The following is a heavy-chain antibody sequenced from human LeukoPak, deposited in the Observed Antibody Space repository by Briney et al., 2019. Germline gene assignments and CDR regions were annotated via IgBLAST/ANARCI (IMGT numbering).Heavy chain of an antibody. Sequence: PSDPLSLPRTVSGGSISSYYWSWIRQPPGKGLEWIGYIYYSGSPNYKPSLKSRVTISVDTSKNQFSLKLSSVTAADTAVYYCARGGYYGSGNDFRFDPWGQGTLVTVSS. CDR1: GGSISSYY. D-gene: IGHD3-10*01. V-gene: IGHV4-59*07. CDR3: ARGGYYGSGNDFRFDP. CDR2: IYYSGSP. J-gene: IGHJ5*02.